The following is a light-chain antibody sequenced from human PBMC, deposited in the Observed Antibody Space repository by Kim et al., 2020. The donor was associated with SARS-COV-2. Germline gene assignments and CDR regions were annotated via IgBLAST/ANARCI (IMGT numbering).Light chain of an antibody. Sequence: SESVGDRVTITCRASQSISSYLIWYQQKPGKAPKLLIYAASSLQSGVPSRFSGSGSGTDFTLTISSLQPEDFATYYCQQSYSAITFGQGTRLEIK. CDR3: QQSYSAIT. J-gene: IGKJ5*01. V-gene: IGKV1-39*01. CDR1: QSISSY. CDR2: AAS.